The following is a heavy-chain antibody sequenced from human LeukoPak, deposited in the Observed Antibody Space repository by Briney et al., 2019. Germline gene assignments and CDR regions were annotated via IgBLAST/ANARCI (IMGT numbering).Heavy chain of an antibody. Sequence: PGGSLRLSCSASGFTFSSYGMHWVRQAPAKGLEWVAAIWYDGSNKYYADSVKGRFTISRDNSKNTLYLQMNSLRAEDTAVYYCATYSGSGSYWGQGTLVTVSS. CDR1: GFTFSSYG. J-gene: IGHJ4*02. CDR3: ATYSGSGSY. CDR2: IWYDGSNK. D-gene: IGHD3-10*01. V-gene: IGHV3-33*03.